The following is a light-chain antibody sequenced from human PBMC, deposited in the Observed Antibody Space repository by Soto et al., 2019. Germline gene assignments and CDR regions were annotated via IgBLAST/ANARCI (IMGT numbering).Light chain of an antibody. CDR3: QQYGNFPYT. Sequence: DVQMTQSPASLSASVGDRVTITCQASQDVRDYLNWFQQKPGKAPKLLIYGASSLEKGVPSRFTGSGSATNFTFTITSLQPEDIATYYCQQYGNFPYTFGQGTELEIK. CDR2: GAS. V-gene: IGKV1-33*01. CDR1: QDVRDY. J-gene: IGKJ2*01.